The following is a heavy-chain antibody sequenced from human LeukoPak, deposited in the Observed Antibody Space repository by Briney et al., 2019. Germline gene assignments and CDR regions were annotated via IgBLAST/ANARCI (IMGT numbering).Heavy chain of an antibody. Sequence: EPGGSLRLSCAASGFTFSSYAMHWVRQAPGKGLEWVAVISYDGSNKYYADSVKGRFTISRDNSKNTLYLQMNSLRAEDTAVYYCARDQGVVVIRPEYGMDVWGQGTTVTVPS. J-gene: IGHJ6*02. V-gene: IGHV3-30*04. D-gene: IGHD3-22*01. CDR1: GFTFSSYA. CDR2: ISYDGSNK. CDR3: ARDQGVVVIRPEYGMDV.